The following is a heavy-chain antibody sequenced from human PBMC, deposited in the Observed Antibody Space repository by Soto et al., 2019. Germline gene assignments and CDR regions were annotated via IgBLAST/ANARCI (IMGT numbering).Heavy chain of an antibody. D-gene: IGHD4-17*01. J-gene: IGHJ4*02. CDR2: ISSSDGSI. V-gene: IGHV3-48*03. CDR1: GFTLNSYD. Sequence: VQLVESGGGLVQPGGSLRLSCGVSGFTLNSYDMNWVRQAPGKGLEWISYISSSDGSIYYADSAKGRFTISRDNAKNSIYLQMNSLRGDDSAVYYCARALMTTVTLPFDSWGQGTLVTVSS. CDR3: ARALMTTVTLPFDS.